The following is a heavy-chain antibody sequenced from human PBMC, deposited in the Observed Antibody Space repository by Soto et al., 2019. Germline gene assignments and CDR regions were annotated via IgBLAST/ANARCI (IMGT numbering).Heavy chain of an antibody. CDR1: GFTFSSYW. V-gene: IGHV3-74*03. J-gene: IGHJ4*02. CDR2: IRSDGSNA. CDR3: ARGDGDYHDGNGYLGRH. D-gene: IGHD3-22*01. Sequence: GSLRLSCAASGFTFSSYWMHWVRQAPGKGLVWVSRIRSDGSNAEYADSVKGRFTISRDDAENTLYLQMNSLRVEDTAVYYCARGDGDYHDGNGYLGRHWGQGTLVTVSS.